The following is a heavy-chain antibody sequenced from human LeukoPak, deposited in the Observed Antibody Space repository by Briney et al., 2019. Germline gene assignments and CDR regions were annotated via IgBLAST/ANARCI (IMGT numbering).Heavy chain of an antibody. CDR3: AKDWDERDCSSTSCFNDAFDI. V-gene: IGHV3-23*01. D-gene: IGHD2-2*01. CDR1: GSTFSSYA. J-gene: IGHJ3*02. CDR2: ISGSGGST. Sequence: GGSLRLSCAASGSTFSSYAMSWVRQAPGKGLEWVSAISGSGGSTFYADSVKGRFTISRDNSKNTLYLQMNSLRAEDTAVYYCAKDWDERDCSSTSCFNDAFDIWGQGTMVTVSS.